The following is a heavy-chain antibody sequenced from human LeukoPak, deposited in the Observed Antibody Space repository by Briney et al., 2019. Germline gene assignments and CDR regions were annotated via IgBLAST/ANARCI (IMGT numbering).Heavy chain of an antibody. D-gene: IGHD4-23*01. Sequence: ETLSLTCTVSGGSISSSSYYWGWIRQPPGKGLEWVSLIYSGGTTYYADSVKGRFTISRDNSKNTLYLQMNSLRAEDTAVYYCARRAGGYSHPYDYRGQGILVTVSS. J-gene: IGHJ4*02. V-gene: IGHV3-53*01. CDR2: IYSGGTT. CDR3: ARRAGGYSHPYDY. CDR1: GGSISSSSYY.